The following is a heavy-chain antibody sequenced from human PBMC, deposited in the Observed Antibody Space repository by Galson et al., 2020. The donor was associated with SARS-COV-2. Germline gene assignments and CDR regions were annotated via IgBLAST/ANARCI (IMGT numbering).Heavy chain of an antibody. CDR3: AREEPMGYSSVYPFYY. CDR1: GGSISSSSYY. CDR2: IHYSGST. J-gene: IGHJ4*02. D-gene: IGHD3-22*01. Sequence: SETMPLPCTVSGGSISSSSYYWGWIRQPPGKGLEWSGSIHYSGSTYYNPSIKSRVTISVDTSKNQFARKLSSVTAADTAVYYCAREEPMGYSSVYPFYYWGQGTLVTVAS. V-gene: IGHV4-39*06.